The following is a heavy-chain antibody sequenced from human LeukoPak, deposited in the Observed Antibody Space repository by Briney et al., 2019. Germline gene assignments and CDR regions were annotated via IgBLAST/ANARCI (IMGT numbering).Heavy chain of an antibody. D-gene: IGHD3-22*01. Sequence: GGSLRLSCAASGFTFSDYYMSWIRQAPGKGLEWVSYISSSGSTIYYADSVKGRFTISRDNAKNSLYLQMNSLRAEDTAVYYCAKDSRGLYDSSGYYHPTHFDYWGQGTLVTVSS. J-gene: IGHJ4*02. CDR1: GFTFSDYY. V-gene: IGHV3-11*01. CDR3: AKDSRGLYDSSGYYHPTHFDY. CDR2: ISSSGSTI.